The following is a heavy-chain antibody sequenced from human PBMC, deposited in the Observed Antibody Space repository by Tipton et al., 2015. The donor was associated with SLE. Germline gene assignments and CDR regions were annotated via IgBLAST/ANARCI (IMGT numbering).Heavy chain of an antibody. CDR3: AKDTAGSDWGWGLGDAFDI. J-gene: IGHJ3*02. V-gene: IGHV3-30*02. Sequence: SLRLSCAASGFKFSSYGMHWVRQAPGKGLEWVSFIRYDGGNDYFADSVKGRFTISRDNSKSTLYLQMNSLRPEDTAVYYCAKDTAGSDWGWGLGDAFDIWGQGTMVTVSS. CDR2: IRYDGGND. CDR1: GFKFSSYG. D-gene: IGHD7-27*01.